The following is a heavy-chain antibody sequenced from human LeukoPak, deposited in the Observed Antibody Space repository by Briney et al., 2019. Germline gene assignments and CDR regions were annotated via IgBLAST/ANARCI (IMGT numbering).Heavy chain of an antibody. J-gene: IGHJ4*02. CDR1: GYTFTGYY. V-gene: IGHV1-2*02. D-gene: IGHD3-10*01. CDR3: ARAPLLLWFGESLDY. Sequence: VSVKVSCTASGYTFTGYYMHWVRQAPGQGLEWMGWINPNSGGINYAQKFQGRVTMTRDTSISTAYMELSRLRSDDTAVYYCARAPLLLWFGESLDYWGQGTLVTVSS. CDR2: INPNSGGI.